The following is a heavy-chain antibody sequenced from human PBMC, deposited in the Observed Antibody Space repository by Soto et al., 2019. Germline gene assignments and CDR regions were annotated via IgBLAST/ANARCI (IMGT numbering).Heavy chain of an antibody. CDR3: ARAPITMTEGPWFDP. V-gene: IGHV1-18*04. CDR2: ISAYNGNT. CDR1: GYTFTSYG. J-gene: IGHJ5*02. D-gene: IGHD3-22*01. Sequence: ASVEVSCKASGYTFTSYGISWVRQAPGQGLEWMGWISAYNGNTNYAQKLQGRVTMTTDTSTSTAYMELRSLRSDDTAVYYCARAPITMTEGPWFDPWGQGTLVTVSA.